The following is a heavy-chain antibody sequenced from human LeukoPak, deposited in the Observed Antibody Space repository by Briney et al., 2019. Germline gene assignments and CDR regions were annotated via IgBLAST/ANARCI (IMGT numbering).Heavy chain of an antibody. Sequence: GRSLRLSCAASGFTFSSYDMHWVRQAPGKGLEWVAVIWYDGSNKYYADSVKGRFTISRDNSKNTLYLQMNSLRAEDTAVYYCARSAMILGAMFPGLFDYWGQGTLVTVSS. CDR1: GFTFSSYD. V-gene: IGHV3-33*01. D-gene: IGHD1-26*01. CDR3: ARSAMILGAMFPGLFDY. CDR2: IWYDGSNK. J-gene: IGHJ4*02.